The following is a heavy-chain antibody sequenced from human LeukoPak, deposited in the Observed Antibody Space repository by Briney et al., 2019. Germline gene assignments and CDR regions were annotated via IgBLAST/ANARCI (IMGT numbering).Heavy chain of an antibody. CDR3: ARGGSLDVLRYSEPHGFDY. V-gene: IGHV1-18*01. J-gene: IGHJ4*02. CDR1: GYTFTSYG. Sequence: ASVKVSCKASGYTFTSYGISWVRQAPGQGLEWMGWISAYNGNTNYAQKLQGRVTMTTDTSTSTAYMELRSLRSDDTAVYYCARGGSLDVLRYSEPHGFDYWGQGTLVTVSS. CDR2: ISAYNGNT. D-gene: IGHD3-9*01.